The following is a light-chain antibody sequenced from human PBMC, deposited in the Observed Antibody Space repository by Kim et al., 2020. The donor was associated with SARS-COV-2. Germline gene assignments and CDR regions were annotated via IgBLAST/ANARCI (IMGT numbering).Light chain of an antibody. CDR2: DVV. V-gene: IGLV2-14*03. CDR3: GSDTSSSTVV. Sequence: GQSITISCTGTSSDVGAYNYVSWYQQHPGKAPKLMIYDVVYRPSGVSNRFSGSKSVNTASLTISGLQAEDEADYYCGSDTSSSTVVFGGGTKLTVL. CDR1: SSDVGAYNY. J-gene: IGLJ2*01.